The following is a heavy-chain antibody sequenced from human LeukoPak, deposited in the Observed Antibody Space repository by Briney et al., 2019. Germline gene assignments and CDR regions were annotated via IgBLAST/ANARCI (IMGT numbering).Heavy chain of an antibody. J-gene: IGHJ5*02. CDR2: INYSGST. D-gene: IGHD2-15*01. CDR1: GGSISSSNYF. V-gene: IGHV4-39*01. CDR3: ARGFEYCSGGSCYVNWFDP. Sequence: SETLSLTCTVSGGSISSSNYFWGWIRQPPGKGLEWIGSINYSGSTYCNPSLESRVTISVDTSKKQFSLKLSSVTAADTAVYYCARGFEYCSGGSCYVNWFDPWGQGTLVTVSS.